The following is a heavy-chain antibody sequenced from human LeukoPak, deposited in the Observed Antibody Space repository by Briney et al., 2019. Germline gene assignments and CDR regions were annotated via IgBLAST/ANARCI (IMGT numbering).Heavy chain of an antibody. CDR1: GFSFTDYP. J-gene: IGHJ4*02. CDR3: ATDQRYAFDY. CDR2: IRTTAEGAKYA. V-gene: IGHV3-48*02. D-gene: IGHD3-9*01. Sequence: GGSLRLSCATSGFSFTDYPMNWVRQALGKGLEWISNIRTTAEGAKYAYYADSVKGRVTISRDDGKNTLYLHMTSLRDDDTAVYYCATDQRYAFDYWGQGILVTVSS.